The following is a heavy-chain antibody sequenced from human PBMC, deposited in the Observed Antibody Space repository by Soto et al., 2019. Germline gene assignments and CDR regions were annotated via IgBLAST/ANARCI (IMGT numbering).Heavy chain of an antibody. V-gene: IGHV3-30*18. Sequence: GGSLRLSCAASGFTFSSYGMHWVRQAPGKGLEWVAVISYDGSNKYYADSVKGRFTISRDDSKNTLYLQMNSLRAEDTAVYYCAKENGIEYSSSSYYYYGMDVWGQGTTVTVSS. CDR2: ISYDGSNK. CDR3: AKENGIEYSSSSYYYYGMDV. CDR1: GFTFSSYG. J-gene: IGHJ6*02. D-gene: IGHD6-13*01.